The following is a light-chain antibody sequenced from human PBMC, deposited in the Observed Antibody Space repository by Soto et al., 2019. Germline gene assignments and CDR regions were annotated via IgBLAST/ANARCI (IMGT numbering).Light chain of an antibody. J-gene: IGKJ4*01. CDR2: DAS. CDR3: QQVYVYPST. CDR1: QSISSW. Sequence: GDRVTITCRASQSISSWLAWYQQKPGKAPKLLIYDASSLESGVPSRFSGGGSGTDFTLTISSLQPEDFATYYCQQVYVYPSTFGGGTKVDIK. V-gene: IGKV1-5*01.